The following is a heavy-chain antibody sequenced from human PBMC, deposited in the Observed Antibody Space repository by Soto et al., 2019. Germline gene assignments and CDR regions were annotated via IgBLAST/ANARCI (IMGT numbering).Heavy chain of an antibody. CDR3: VTALYNGNTCFDY. Sequence: GGSLRLSCAASGFTFSNVWLSWVRQGPGKGLEWLGRIKSRTENETTDYASPARGRFIISRDDSKNMLYLQLNSLKPEDTGVYYCVTALYNGNTCFDYWGQGTPVTVSS. D-gene: IGHD2-8*01. CDR1: GFTFSNVW. J-gene: IGHJ4*02. CDR2: IKSRTENETT. V-gene: IGHV3-15*01.